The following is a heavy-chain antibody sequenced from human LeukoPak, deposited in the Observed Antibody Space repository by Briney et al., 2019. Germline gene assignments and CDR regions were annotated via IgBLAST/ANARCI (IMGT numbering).Heavy chain of an antibody. Sequence: GGSLRLSCAASGFTFGGYWMHWVRQAPGKGLVWVSRTNRDDSDTSYADSVKGRFTISRDKAKSTLYLQMNSLRVEDTAVYYCARSANYFDTSGQDYWGQGTLVTVSS. CDR1: GFTFGGYW. CDR2: TNRDDSDT. V-gene: IGHV3-74*01. D-gene: IGHD3-22*01. CDR3: ARSANYFDTSGQDY. J-gene: IGHJ4*02.